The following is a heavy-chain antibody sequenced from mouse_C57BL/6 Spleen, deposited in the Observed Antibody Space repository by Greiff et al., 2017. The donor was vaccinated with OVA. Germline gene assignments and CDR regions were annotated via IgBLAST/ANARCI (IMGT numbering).Heavy chain of an antibody. J-gene: IGHJ4*01. CDR3: ARSITTVVATRAMDY. V-gene: IGHV1-81*01. CDR2: IYPRSGNT. D-gene: IGHD1-1*01. Sequence: VQLKESGAELARPGASVKLSCKASGYTFTSYGISWVKQRTGQGLEWIGEIYPRSGNTYYNEKFKGKATLTADKSSSTAYMELRSLTAEDSAVYFCARSITTVVATRAMDYWGQGTSVTVAS. CDR1: GYTFTSYG.